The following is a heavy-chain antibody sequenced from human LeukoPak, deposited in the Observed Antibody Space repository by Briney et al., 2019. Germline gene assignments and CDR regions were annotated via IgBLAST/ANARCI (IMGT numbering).Heavy chain of an antibody. CDR3: AAGLGYCSSSSYQRVAI. CDR2: IIPIFGTA. Sequence: SVKVSCKASGGTFSSYAISWVRQAPGQGLEWMGGIIPIFGTANYAQKFQGRVTITTEESTSTAYMELSRLRYEDTAVYYCAAGLGYCSSSSYQRVAIWGQGTLVTVSS. J-gene: IGHJ4*02. D-gene: IGHD2-2*01. V-gene: IGHV1-69*05. CDR1: GGTFSSYA.